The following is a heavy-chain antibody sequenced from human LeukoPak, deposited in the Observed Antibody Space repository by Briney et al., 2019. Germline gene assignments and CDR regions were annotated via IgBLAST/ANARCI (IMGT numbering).Heavy chain of an antibody. D-gene: IGHD2-15*01. CDR1: GDTFSGYY. CDR3: AREPPDIVVVVAAAGDY. Sequence: ASAKVSCKASGDTFSGYYMHCVRQAPGQGLECREWINPNSGGTNYAQKFQGRVTMTRDTSISTAYMELSRLRSDDTAVYYCAREPPDIVVVVAAAGDYWGQGTLVTVSS. V-gene: IGHV1-2*02. CDR2: INPNSGGT. J-gene: IGHJ4*02.